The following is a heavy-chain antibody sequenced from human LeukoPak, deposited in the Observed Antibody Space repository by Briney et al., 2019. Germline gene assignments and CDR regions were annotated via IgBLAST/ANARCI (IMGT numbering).Heavy chain of an antibody. V-gene: IGHV4-4*07. CDR1: GGSISSYY. CDR3: ARDPPYGDYWYFDL. J-gene: IGHJ2*01. Sequence: SETLSLTCTVSGGSISSYYWSWIRQPAGKGLEWIGRSYTSGSTNYNPSLKSRVTMSADTSKNQFSLKLSSVTAADTAVYYCARDPPYGDYWYFDLWGRGTLVTVSS. CDR2: SYTSGST. D-gene: IGHD4-17*01.